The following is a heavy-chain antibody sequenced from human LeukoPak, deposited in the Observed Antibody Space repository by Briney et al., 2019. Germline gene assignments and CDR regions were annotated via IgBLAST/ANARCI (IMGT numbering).Heavy chain of an antibody. CDR1: GGSISSYY. V-gene: IGHV4-4*07. CDR3: AGDSQLSSLIMQD. CDR2: IYTSGST. J-gene: IGHJ4*02. Sequence: SETLCLTCTVSGGSISSYYWSWIRQPAGKGLEWIGRIYTSGSTNYNPSLKSRVTMSVDTSKNQFSLKLSSVTGADTAVYYCAGDSQLSSLIMQDWGEGTLVTVYS. D-gene: IGHD2-2*01.